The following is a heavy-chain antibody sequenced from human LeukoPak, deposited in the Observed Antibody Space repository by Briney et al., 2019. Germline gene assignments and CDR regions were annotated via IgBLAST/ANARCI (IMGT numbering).Heavy chain of an antibody. D-gene: IGHD6-13*01. CDR3: ASARTSSRSWFTFDY. CDR2: IYYSGST. J-gene: IGHJ4*02. CDR1: GGSVSSSSYY. Sequence: SETLSLTCTVSGGSVSSSSYYWGWIRQPPGKGLEWIGSIYYSGSTYYNPSLKSRVTISVDTSKNQLSLKLSSVTAADTAVYYCASARTSSRSWFTFDYWGQGILVTVSS. V-gene: IGHV4-39*01.